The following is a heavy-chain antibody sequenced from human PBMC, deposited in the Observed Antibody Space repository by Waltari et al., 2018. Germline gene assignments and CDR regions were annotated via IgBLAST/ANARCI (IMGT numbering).Heavy chain of an antibody. CDR2: IDHSGFT. V-gene: IGHV4-31*03. D-gene: IGHD3-3*01. CDR3: ARDGDYDFWSGYYPSAYGMDV. J-gene: IGHJ6*02. CDR1: GGSISSGGYY. Sequence: QVQLQESGPGLVKPSQTLSLTCTVSGGSISSGGYYWSWIRQHPGKGLEWIGYIDHSGFTYYTPSLKSRVTISVDRSKNQFSLKLSSVTAADTAVYYCARDGDYDFWSGYYPSAYGMDVWGQGTTVTVSS.